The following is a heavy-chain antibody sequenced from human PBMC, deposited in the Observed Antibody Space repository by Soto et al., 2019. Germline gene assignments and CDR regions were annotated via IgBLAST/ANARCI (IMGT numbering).Heavy chain of an antibody. Sequence: QVHLVESGGGVVQPGRSLRLSFAASGFSFSNFAMHWVRQAPGKGLEWVAVISHNGINKYSADSVKGRFTISRDSSKNTVYLQMDSLRPEDTAVYYCAKERFAEYDYWGQGTLVTVSS. CDR3: AKERFAEYDY. J-gene: IGHJ4*02. V-gene: IGHV3-30*18. CDR2: ISHNGINK. CDR1: GFSFSNFA.